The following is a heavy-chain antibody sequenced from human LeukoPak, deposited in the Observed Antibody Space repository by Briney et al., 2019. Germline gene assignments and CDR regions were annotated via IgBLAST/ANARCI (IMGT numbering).Heavy chain of an antibody. Sequence: ASVKVSCKASGYTFTSYGISWVRQAPGQGLDGMGWISAYNGKTNYEQKLQGRDTMTTDTSTSTAYMELRSLRSDDTAVYYCARDRSYGDYVSDYWGQGTLVTVSS. CDR1: GYTFTSYG. CDR3: ARDRSYGDYVSDY. J-gene: IGHJ4*02. D-gene: IGHD4-17*01. CDR2: ISAYNGKT. V-gene: IGHV1-18*01.